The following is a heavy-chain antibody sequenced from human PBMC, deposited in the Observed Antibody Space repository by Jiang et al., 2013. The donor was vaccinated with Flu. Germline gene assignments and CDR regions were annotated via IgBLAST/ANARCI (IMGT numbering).Heavy chain of an antibody. CDR2: INHSGST. CDR3: ASFVPSRPDDY. J-gene: IGHJ4*02. CDR1: GGSFSGYY. D-gene: IGHD1-14*01. Sequence: LLKPSETLSLTCAVYGGSFSGYYWSWIRQPPGKGLEWIGEINHSGSTNYNPSLKSRVTISVDTSKNQFSLKLSSVTAADTAVYYCASFVPSRPDDYWGQGTLVTVSS. V-gene: IGHV4-34*01.